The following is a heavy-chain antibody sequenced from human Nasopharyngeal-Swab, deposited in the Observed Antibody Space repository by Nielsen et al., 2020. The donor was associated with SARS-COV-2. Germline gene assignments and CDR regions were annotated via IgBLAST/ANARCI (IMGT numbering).Heavy chain of an antibody. Sequence: ASVKVSCKASGYTFTSYYMHWVRQAPGQGLEWMGIINPSGGSTSYAQKFQGRVTMTRDTSTSTVYMELSSLRSEDTAVYYCARGVGSDFEYYYYMDVWGKGTTVTVSS. CDR1: GYTFTSYY. CDR2: INPSGGST. D-gene: IGHD1-26*01. J-gene: IGHJ6*03. V-gene: IGHV1-46*01. CDR3: ARGVGSDFEYYYYMDV.